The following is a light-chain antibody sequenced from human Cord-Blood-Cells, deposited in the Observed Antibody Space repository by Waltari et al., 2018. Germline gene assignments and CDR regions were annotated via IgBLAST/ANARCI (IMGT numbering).Light chain of an antibody. V-gene: IGLV2-23*03. J-gene: IGLJ1*01. CDR3: CSYAGSSTFAYV. CDR2: EGS. Sequence: QSALTQPASVSGSPGQSITISCTGTSSDVGSYNLVSLYQKHPVKAPKLMIYEGSKRPSGVSNRFSGSKSGNTASLTISGLQAEDEADYYCCSYAGSSTFAYVFGTGTKVTVL. CDR1: SSDVGSYNL.